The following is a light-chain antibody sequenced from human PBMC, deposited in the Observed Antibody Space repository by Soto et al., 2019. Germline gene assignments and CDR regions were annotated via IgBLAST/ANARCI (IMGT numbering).Light chain of an antibody. CDR2: GAS. V-gene: IGKV3D-20*02. CDR1: QNVRANY. Sequence: EIVLTQSPGTLSLSPGERVTLSCSASQNVRANYVEWYQQKPGQAARLLIYGASTRDSGIPERFSGSGSGTDFTLTISSLKPEDFAVYYCQQRSNWPITFGQGTRLEN. CDR3: QQRSNWPIT. J-gene: IGKJ5*01.